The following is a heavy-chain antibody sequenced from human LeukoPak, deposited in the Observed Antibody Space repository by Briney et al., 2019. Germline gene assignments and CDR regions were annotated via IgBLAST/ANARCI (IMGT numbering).Heavy chain of an antibody. CDR1: GGSISSSSYY. CDR2: IYYSGST. V-gene: IGHV4-39*01. CDR3: ARRPVTMVRGAGARSYYYYYMDV. J-gene: IGHJ6*03. D-gene: IGHD3-10*01. Sequence: SETLSLTCTVSGGSISSSSYYWGWFRQPPGKGLEWIGNIYYSGSTYYNPSLKSRVTISVDTSKNQFSLKLSSVTAADTAVYYCARRPVTMVRGAGARSYYYYYMDVWGKGTTVTISS.